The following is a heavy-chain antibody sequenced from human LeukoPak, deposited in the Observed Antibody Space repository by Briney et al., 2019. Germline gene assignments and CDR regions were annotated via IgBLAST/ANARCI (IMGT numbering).Heavy chain of an antibody. V-gene: IGHV3-23*01. CDR1: GFTFSTFG. CDR3: ARGNSGSYSQDWFDP. J-gene: IGHJ5*02. D-gene: IGHD1-26*01. Sequence: GGSLRLSCAASGFTFSTFGMSWVRQVPGKGLEWVSTISSGGGSTYYADSVKGRFTISRDNSKNSLYLQMNSLRDDDMALYYCARGNSGSYSQDWFDPWGQGTLVTVSS. CDR2: ISSGGGST.